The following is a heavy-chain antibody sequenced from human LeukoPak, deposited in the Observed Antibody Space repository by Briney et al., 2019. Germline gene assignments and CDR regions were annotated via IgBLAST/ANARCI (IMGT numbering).Heavy chain of an antibody. CDR3: GKNGGSTSYYYYYCMDV. D-gene: IGHD3-10*01. CDR1: GFTFSSYG. J-gene: IGHJ6*04. V-gene: IGHV3-33*06. CDR2: IWYDGSNK. Sequence: PGGSLRLFCAASGFTFSSYGMHWVRQATGKGLEWVAVIWYDGSNKYYADSEKGRFTITRDNSKNTLYLQMNSLRAEDTAVYYCGKNGGSTSYYYYYCMDVWGKGTTVTVSS.